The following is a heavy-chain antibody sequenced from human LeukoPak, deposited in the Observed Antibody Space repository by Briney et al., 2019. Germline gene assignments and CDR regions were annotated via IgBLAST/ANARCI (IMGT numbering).Heavy chain of an antibody. V-gene: IGHV3-13*01. Sequence: GGSLRLSCAASGFTFSSYDMHWVRQATGKGLEWVSAIGTAGDTYYPGSVKGRFTISRENAKNSLYLQMNSLRAGDTAVYCCARADSGWYAFDYWGQGTLVTVSS. CDR1: GFTFSSYD. J-gene: IGHJ4*02. CDR2: IGTAGDT. D-gene: IGHD6-19*01. CDR3: ARADSGWYAFDY.